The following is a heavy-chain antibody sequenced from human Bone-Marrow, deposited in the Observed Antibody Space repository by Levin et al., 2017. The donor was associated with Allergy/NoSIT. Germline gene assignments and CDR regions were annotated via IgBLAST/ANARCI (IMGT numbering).Heavy chain of an antibody. Sequence: GESLKISCKASGYTFTSYGISWVRQAPGQGLEWMGWISAYNGNTNYAQKLQGRVTMTTDTSTSTAYMELRSLRSDDTAVYYCARDILTGYPSGAKWPKNAFDIWGQGTMVTVSS. CDR2: ISAYNGNT. D-gene: IGHD3-9*01. CDR3: ARDILTGYPSGAKWPKNAFDI. J-gene: IGHJ3*02. CDR1: GYTFTSYG. V-gene: IGHV1-18*01.